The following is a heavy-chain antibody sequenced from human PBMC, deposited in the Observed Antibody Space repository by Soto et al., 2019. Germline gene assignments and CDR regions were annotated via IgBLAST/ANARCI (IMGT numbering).Heavy chain of an antibody. CDR1: GLSFSHYA. D-gene: IGHD6-6*01. J-gene: IGHJ4*02. CDR2: ISGSGGST. Sequence: LRLSRASWGLSFSHYAMSWVRQTTGKGLEWVSAISGSGGSTYYADSVKGRFTISRDNSKNTLYLQMNSLRAEDTAVYYCVNGGSSYPGDYFDYWGQGTLVTVSS. V-gene: IGHV3-23*01. CDR3: VNGGSSYPGDYFDY.